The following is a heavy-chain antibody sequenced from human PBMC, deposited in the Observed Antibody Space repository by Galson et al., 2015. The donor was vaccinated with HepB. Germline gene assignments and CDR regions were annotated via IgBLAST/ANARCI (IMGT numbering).Heavy chain of an antibody. Sequence: SLRLSCAASGFTFSSYGMHWVRQAPGKGLEWVAVISYDGSNKYYADSVKGRFTISRDNSKNTLYLQMNSLRAEDTAVYYCAKGIFGVLHYWGQGTLVTVSS. CDR2: ISYDGSNK. CDR3: AKGIFGVLHY. CDR1: GFTFSSYG. D-gene: IGHD3-3*01. J-gene: IGHJ4*02. V-gene: IGHV3-30*18.